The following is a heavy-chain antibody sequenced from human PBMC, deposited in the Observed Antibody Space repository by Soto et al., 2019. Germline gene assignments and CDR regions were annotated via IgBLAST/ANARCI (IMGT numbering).Heavy chain of an antibody. CDR1: GFTFSSYA. CDR2: ISYDGSNK. CDR3: ARGEAAAGPAYYYYYGMDV. J-gene: IGHJ6*02. D-gene: IGHD6-13*01. V-gene: IGHV3-30-3*01. Sequence: GGSLRLSCAASGFTFSSYAMHWVRQAPGKGLEWVAVISYDGSNKYYADSVKGRFTISRDNSKNTLYLQMNSLRAEDTAVYYCARGEAAAGPAYYYYYGMDVWGQGTTVTVSS.